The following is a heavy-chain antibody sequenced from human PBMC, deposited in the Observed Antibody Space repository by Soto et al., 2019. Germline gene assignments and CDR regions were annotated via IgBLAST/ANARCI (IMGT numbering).Heavy chain of an antibody. CDR1: GYTFTSYG. Sequence: ASVKVSCKAAGYTFTSYGISWVRQAPGQGLEWMGWISAYNGNTNYAQKLQGRVTMTTDTSTSTAYMELRSLRSDDTAVYYCAREVGDYCSGGSCYWDLDYWGQGTLVTGSS. CDR2: ISAYNGNT. J-gene: IGHJ4*02. CDR3: AREVGDYCSGGSCYWDLDY. V-gene: IGHV1-18*01. D-gene: IGHD2-15*01.